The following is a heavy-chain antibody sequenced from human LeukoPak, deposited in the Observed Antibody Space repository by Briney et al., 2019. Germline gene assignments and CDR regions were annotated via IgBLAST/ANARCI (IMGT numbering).Heavy chain of an antibody. J-gene: IGHJ4*02. V-gene: IGHV3-21*01. CDR2: ISSSSSYI. CDR1: GFTFSSYS. CDR3: ATTPAYLRGDYPLRFDY. Sequence: TTGGSLRLSCAASGFTFSSYSMNWVRQAPGKGLEWVSSISSSSSYIYYADSVKGRFTISRDNAKNSLYLQMNSLRAEDTAVYYCATTPAYLRGDYPLRFDYWGQGTLVTVSS. D-gene: IGHD4-17*01.